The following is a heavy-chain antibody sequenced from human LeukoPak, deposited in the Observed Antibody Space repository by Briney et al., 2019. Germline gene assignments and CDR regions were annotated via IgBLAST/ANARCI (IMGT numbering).Heavy chain of an antibody. CDR1: GGSISSSNYY. D-gene: IGHD7-27*01. CDR2: IYYSGTT. J-gene: IGHJ5*02. V-gene: IGHV4-39*07. CDR3: ARALGRLSWFDP. Sequence: SETLSLTCTVSGGSISSSNYYWGWIRQPPGKGLQWIGSIYYSGTTYYNPSLKSRVTISLHTSNNQFSLKLSSVTAADTAVYYCARALGRLSWFDPWGQGTLVTVSS.